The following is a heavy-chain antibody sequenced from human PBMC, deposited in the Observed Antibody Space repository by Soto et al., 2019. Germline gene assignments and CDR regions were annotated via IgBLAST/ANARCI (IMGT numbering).Heavy chain of an antibody. CDR1: GVSISSYY. V-gene: IGHV4-4*07. J-gene: IGHJ6*02. CDR3: SRVPVAVAATEDYYGLDV. CDR2: INTDGLS. D-gene: IGHD2-15*01. Sequence: KPSETLSLTCAVSGVSISSYYWSWIRQSAGGGLEWMGRINTDGLSTYSPSFKSRLTISLDTSKNQFSLRLISVTAADTAVYFCSRVPVAVAATEDYYGLDVWGQGTTVTVSS.